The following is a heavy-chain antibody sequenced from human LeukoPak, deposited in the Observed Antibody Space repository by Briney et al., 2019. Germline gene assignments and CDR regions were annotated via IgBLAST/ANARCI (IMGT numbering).Heavy chain of an antibody. CDR3: ARVRCSGGSCYLLDY. J-gene: IGHJ4*02. V-gene: IGHV4-30-4*01. CDR2: IYYSGST. D-gene: IGHD2-15*01. CDR1: GGSISSGDYY. Sequence: PSQTLSLTCTVSGGSISSGDYYWSWIRQPPGKGLEWIGYIYYSGSTYYNPSIKSRVTISVDTAKNQFSLKLSSVNAADTAVYYCARVRCSGGSCYLLDYWGPGTLVTVSS.